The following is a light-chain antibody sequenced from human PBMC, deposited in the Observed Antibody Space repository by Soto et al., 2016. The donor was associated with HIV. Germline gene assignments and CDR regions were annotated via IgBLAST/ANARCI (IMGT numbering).Light chain of an antibody. CDR2: QDN. J-gene: IGLJ3*02. V-gene: IGLV3-1*01. CDR1: KLADKF. Sequence: SYELTQPPSVSVSPGQTATITCSGDKLADKFIFWYQQKPGQSPILLIHQDNKRPSGIPERFSGSNSGNTATLTISGTQAMDESDYYCQAWDGSTVVFGGGTKLTVL. CDR3: QAWDGSTVV.